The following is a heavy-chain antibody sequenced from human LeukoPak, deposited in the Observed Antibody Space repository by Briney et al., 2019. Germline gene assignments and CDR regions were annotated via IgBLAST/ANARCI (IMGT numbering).Heavy chain of an antibody. CDR3: GRLAHNAWYAIDF. CDR1: GFTFSDYY. CDR2: ISSSGNTI. D-gene: IGHD2-2*01. Sequence: GGSLRLSCAASGFTFSDYYMSWIRQAPGKGLEWVSYISSSGNTIYYADSVKGRFTISRDNAKNSLYLQINNLRAEDTAVYYCGRLAHNAWYAIDFWGQGTLVTVSS. V-gene: IGHV3-11*04. J-gene: IGHJ4*02.